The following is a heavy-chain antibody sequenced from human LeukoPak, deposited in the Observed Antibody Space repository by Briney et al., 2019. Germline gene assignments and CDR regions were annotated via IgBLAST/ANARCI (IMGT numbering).Heavy chain of an antibody. CDR1: GYTFTSYD. Sequence: GASVKVSCKASGYTFTSYDINWVRQATGQGLEWMGWMNPNSGNTGYAQKFQGRVTITRNTSISTAYMELSSLRSEDTAVYYCATGRSRALKNWFDRWGQGTLVTVSS. D-gene: IGHD6-13*01. CDR2: MNPNSGNT. CDR3: ATGRSRALKNWFDR. J-gene: IGHJ5*02. V-gene: IGHV1-8*03.